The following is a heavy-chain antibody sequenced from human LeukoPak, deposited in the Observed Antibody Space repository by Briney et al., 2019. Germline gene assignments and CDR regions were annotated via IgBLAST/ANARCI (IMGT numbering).Heavy chain of an antibody. CDR2: INHSGST. V-gene: IGHV4-34*01. CDR1: GGSFSGYY. CDR3: ARGGWWLSYNWFNP. Sequence: NPSETLSLTCAVYGGSFSGYYWSWIRQPPGKGLEWIGEINHSGSTNYNPSLKSRVTISVDTSKNQFSLKLSSVTAADTAVYYCARGGWWLSYNWFNPWGQGTLVTVSS. D-gene: IGHD3-22*01. J-gene: IGHJ5*02.